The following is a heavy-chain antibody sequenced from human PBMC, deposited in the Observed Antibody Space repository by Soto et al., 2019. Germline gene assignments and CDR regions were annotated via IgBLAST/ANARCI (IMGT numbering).Heavy chain of an antibody. V-gene: IGHV3-23*01. J-gene: IGHJ3*02. CDR1: GFTFSSYA. CDR2: ISGSGGST. D-gene: IGHD7-27*01. Sequence: GGSLRLSCAASGFTFSSYAMSWVRQAPGKGLEWVSAISGSGGSTYYADSVKGRFTISRDNSKNTLYLQMNSLRAEDTAVYYCAKALRAKLGIYDAFDIWGQGTMVTVSS. CDR3: AKALRAKLGIYDAFDI.